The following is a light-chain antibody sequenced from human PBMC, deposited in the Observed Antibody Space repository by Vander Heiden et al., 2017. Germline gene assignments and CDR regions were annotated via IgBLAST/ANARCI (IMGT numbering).Light chain of an antibody. V-gene: IGKV1-9*01. CDR2: AAS. CDR3: KKLNRYPFT. CDR1: KGIRTY. Sequence: DIQLTQSPSFRSASVGYIVTITCRASKGIRTYLAWYPQKPGKAPKLLIYAASTLKSGVPSRFSGSGSGTEITLTLSSLQSEDFSTHHCKKLNRYPFTFGPGTKVDIK. J-gene: IGKJ3*01.